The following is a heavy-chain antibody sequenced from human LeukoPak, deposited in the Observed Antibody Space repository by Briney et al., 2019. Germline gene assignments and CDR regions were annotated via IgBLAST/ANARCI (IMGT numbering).Heavy chain of an antibody. Sequence: GGSLRLSCAASGFTFKDYAMHWVRQAPGKGLEWVSLISGDGGTTFYGDSVKGRFTISRDNSKSSLYLQMNSLRVEDTAVYYCAKDSCGGDCYSFDYWGQGTLVTVSS. CDR1: GFTFKDYA. D-gene: IGHD2-21*02. CDR3: AKDSCGGDCYSFDY. V-gene: IGHV3-43*02. J-gene: IGHJ4*02. CDR2: ISGDGGTT.